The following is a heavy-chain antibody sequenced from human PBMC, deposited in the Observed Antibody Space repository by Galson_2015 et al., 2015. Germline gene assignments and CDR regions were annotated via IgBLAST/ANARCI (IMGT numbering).Heavy chain of an antibody. J-gene: IGHJ4*02. CDR3: TRDSDCGDKAIDC. Sequence: SMRLSCAASRLTFGDYAMSWVRQAPGKGLEWVGFIRSKGYGGTTEYAASVKGRFTISRDDSKSIAYLQMNSLKTEDTAVYYCTRDSDCGDKAIDCSVQGTLVAVSS. CDR1: RLTFGDYA. V-gene: IGHV3-49*04. CDR2: IRSKGYGGTT. D-gene: IGHD4-23*01.